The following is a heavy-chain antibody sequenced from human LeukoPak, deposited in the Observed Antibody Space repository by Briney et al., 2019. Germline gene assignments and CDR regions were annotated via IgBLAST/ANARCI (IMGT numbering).Heavy chain of an antibody. V-gene: IGHV4-31*03. Sequence: MTSETLSLTCTVSGGSISSGGYYWSWIRQHPGEGLEWIGYIYYSGSTYYNPSLKSRVTISVDTSKNQFSLKLSSVAAADTAVYYCAGRKTYYDFWFMDVWGQGTTVTVSS. D-gene: IGHD3-3*01. J-gene: IGHJ6*02. CDR3: AGRKTYYDFWFMDV. CDR2: IYYSGST. CDR1: GGSISSGGYY.